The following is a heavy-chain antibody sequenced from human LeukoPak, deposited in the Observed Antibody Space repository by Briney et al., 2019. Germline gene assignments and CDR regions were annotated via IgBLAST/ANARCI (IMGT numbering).Heavy chain of an antibody. J-gene: IGHJ4*02. CDR3: ARRAKTERGHSYGLDY. V-gene: IGHV3-20*03. D-gene: IGHD5-18*01. CDR2: INWNGGST. Sequence: PGGSLRLSYAASGFTFDDYGMSWVRQAPGKGREWVSGINWNGGSTGYADSVKGRFTISRDNAKNSLYLQMNSLRAEDTAVYYCARRAKTERGHSYGLDYWGQGTLVTVSS. CDR1: GFTFDDYG.